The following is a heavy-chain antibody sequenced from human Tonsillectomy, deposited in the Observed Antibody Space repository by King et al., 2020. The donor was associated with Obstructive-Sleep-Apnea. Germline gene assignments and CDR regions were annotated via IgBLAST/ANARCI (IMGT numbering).Heavy chain of an antibody. CDR2: ITNTGRST. CDR3: ARGSSSSTDF. CDR1: GFAFSDFY. Sequence: VQLVESGGGLVKPGGSLTLSCAASGFAFSDFYMTWIRQAPGKGLECISYITNTGRSTNYADSVKGRFSVSRDNAKNLVFLQMNILRAEDTAVYYCARGSSSSTDFWGQGTLVTVSS. D-gene: IGHD2-2*01. V-gene: IGHV3-11*05. J-gene: IGHJ4*02.